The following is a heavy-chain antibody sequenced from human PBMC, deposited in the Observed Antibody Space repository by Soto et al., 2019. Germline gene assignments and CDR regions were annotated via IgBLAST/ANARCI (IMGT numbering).Heavy chain of an antibody. CDR3: ARDRRDGYNYYGMDV. J-gene: IGHJ6*02. Sequence: GGSLRLSCAASGFTFSSYEMNWVRQAPGKGLEWVSYISSSGSTIYYADSVKGRFTISRDNAKNSLYLQMNSLRAEDTAVYYCARDRRDGYNYYGMDVWGQGTTVTVSS. V-gene: IGHV3-48*03. CDR1: GFTFSSYE. CDR2: ISSSGSTI.